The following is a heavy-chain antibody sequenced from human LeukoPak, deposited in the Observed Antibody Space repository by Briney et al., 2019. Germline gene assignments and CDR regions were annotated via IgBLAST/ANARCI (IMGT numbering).Heavy chain of an antibody. CDR3: ARGLSTPRYYYDSSGYYRTYYYYYMDV. D-gene: IGHD3-22*01. CDR1: GGSFSGYY. CDR2: INHGGST. J-gene: IGHJ6*03. Sequence: PSETLSLTCAVYGGSFSGYYWSWIRQPPGKGLEWIGEINHGGSTNYNPSLRSRVTISVDTSKNQFSLKLSSVTAADTAVYYCARGLSTPRYYYDSSGYYRTYYYYYMDVWGKGTTVTVSS. V-gene: IGHV4-34*01.